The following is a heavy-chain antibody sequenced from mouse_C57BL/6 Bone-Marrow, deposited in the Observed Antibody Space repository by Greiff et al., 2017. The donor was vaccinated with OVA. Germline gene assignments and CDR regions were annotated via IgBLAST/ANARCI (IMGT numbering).Heavy chain of an antibody. V-gene: IGHV1-15*01. Sequence: VKLMESGAELVRPGASVTLSCKASGYTFTDYEMHWVKQTPVHGLEWIGAIDPETGGTAYNQKFKGKAILTADKSSSTAYMELRSLTSEDSAVYYCTRSEYYGSPWFAYWGQGTLVTVSA. D-gene: IGHD1-1*01. J-gene: IGHJ3*01. CDR1: GYTFTDYE. CDR3: TRSEYYGSPWFAY. CDR2: IDPETGGT.